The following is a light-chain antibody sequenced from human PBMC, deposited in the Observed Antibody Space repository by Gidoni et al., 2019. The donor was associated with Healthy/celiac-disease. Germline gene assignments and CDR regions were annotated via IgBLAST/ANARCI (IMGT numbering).Light chain of an antibody. CDR3: QSYYSSNQV. CDR2: EDN. V-gene: IGLV6-57*04. J-gene: IGLJ3*02. Sequence: NFMLTQPHSVSESPGKTVTISCTRSSGSIASNYVQWYQQRPGSAPTTVIYEDNQRPSGVPDRFSGSIDSSSNSAALTISGLKAEDEADYDCQSYYSSNQVFGGGTKLTVL. CDR1: SGSIASNY.